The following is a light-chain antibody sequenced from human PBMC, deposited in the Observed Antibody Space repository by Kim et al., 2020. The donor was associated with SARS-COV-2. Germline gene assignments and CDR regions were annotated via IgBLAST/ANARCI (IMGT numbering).Light chain of an antibody. J-gene: IGKJ1*01. CDR1: QRITNY. CDR2: AAS. Sequence: ASVGDRITITCRASQRITNYLNWYQQRPGKAPKPLIYAASNLQGGVPSKFSGSGSGTDFTLTISCLQPEDFATYYCQQTYSIPWTFGQGTKVDIK. CDR3: QQTYSIPWT. V-gene: IGKV1-39*01.